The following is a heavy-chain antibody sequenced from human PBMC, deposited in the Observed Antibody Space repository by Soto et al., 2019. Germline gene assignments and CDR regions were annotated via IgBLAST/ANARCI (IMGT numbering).Heavy chain of an antibody. Sequence: QITLNESGPTVVRPTETLTLTCRFSGFSLTTSGVGVGWIRQSPGKAPEWPALIYWDDDKRYSASLKSRLTITKDTSKNQVVLTVSDLDPTDTATYYCAHRVLRTVFGLVTTTAIYFDFWGQGTPVAVSS. V-gene: IGHV2-5*02. CDR2: IYWDDDK. CDR3: AHRVLRTVFGLVTTTAIYFDF. J-gene: IGHJ4*02. D-gene: IGHD3-3*01. CDR1: GFSLTTSGVG.